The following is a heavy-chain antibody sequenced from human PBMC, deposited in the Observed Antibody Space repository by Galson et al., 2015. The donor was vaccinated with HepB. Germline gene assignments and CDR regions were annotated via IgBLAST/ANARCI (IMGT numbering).Heavy chain of an antibody. CDR3: ARHSVLPPPDNYYYMDV. J-gene: IGHJ6*03. CDR1: GYSFTSYW. D-gene: IGHD1-14*01. CDR2: IDPSDSYT. V-gene: IGHV5-10-1*01. Sequence: QSGAEVKKPGESLRISCKGSGYSFTSYWISWVRQMPGKGLEWMGRIDPSDSYTNYSPSFQGHVTISADKSISTAYLQWSSLKASDTAMYYCARHSVLPPPDNYYYMDVWGKGTTVTVSS.